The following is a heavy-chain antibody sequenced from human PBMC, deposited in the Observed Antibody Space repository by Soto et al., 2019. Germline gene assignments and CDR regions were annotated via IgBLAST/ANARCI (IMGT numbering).Heavy chain of an antibody. CDR1: GFTFSSYS. J-gene: IGHJ4*02. CDR2: ISSSSSYI. D-gene: IGHD3-22*01. V-gene: IGHV3-21*01. CDR3: ARIVTYYYDSSGYYYFDY. Sequence: PGGSLRLSCVASGFTFSSYSMNWVRQAPGKGLEWVSSISSSSSYIYYADSVKGRFTISRDNAKNSLYLQMNSLRAEDTAVYYCARIVTYYYDSSGYYYFDYWGQGTLVTVSS.